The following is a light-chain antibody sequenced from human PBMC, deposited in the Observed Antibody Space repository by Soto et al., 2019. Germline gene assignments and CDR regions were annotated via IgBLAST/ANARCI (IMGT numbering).Light chain of an antibody. CDR2: AAS. J-gene: IGKJ2*01. CDR3: QQSYNTPYT. Sequence: DIQMTQSPSSLSASVGDRVTITCRASQSISSYLNWYQQKPGKAPNLLIYAASSLQSGVPSRFSGSGSGTDFTLTISSLQPEDFATYYWQQSYNTPYTFGQGTKLEIK. V-gene: IGKV1-39*01. CDR1: QSISSY.